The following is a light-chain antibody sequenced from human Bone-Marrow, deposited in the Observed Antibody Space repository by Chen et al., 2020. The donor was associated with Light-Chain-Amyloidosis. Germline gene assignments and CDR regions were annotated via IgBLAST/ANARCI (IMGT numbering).Light chain of an antibody. Sequence: SYVLTQPSSVSVAPGQTATIACGGNNIGSTSVHWYQQTPGQAPRLVVYADSDRPSGIPERLSGSNSGNTATLTISRVEAGDEADYYCQVWDRSSDRPVFGGGTKLTVL. J-gene: IGLJ3*02. CDR3: QVWDRSSDRPV. CDR2: ADS. V-gene: IGLV3-21*02. CDR1: NIGSTS.